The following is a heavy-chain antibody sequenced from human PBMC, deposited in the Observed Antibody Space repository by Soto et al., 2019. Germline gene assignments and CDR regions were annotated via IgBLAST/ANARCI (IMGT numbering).Heavy chain of an antibody. CDR2: INAGNGNT. CDR1: GYTFTSYA. V-gene: IGHV1-3*01. D-gene: IGHD6-6*01. Sequence: GASVKVSCKASGYTFTSYAMHWVRQAPGQRLEWMGWINAGNGNTKYSQKFQGRVTITRDTSASTAYMELSSLRSEDTAVYYCARDSRVYSSSSGSLLYYGMDVRGQGTTVTVSS. CDR3: ARDSRVYSSSSGSLLYYGMDV. J-gene: IGHJ6*02.